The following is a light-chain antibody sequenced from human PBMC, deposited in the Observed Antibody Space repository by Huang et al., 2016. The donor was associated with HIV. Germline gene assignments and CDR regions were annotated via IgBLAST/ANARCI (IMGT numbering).Light chain of an antibody. CDR1: QSISKA. CDR2: AAS. V-gene: IGKV1-39*01. CDR3: QQSYSTPLT. Sequence: DIQMTQSPSSLSAFVGDRVTITCLASQSISKALNWYQQKPGKAPNCLIYAASNLQSGVPARFSGSGSGTDFTLTISRLQPEDFAAYYCQQSYSTPLTFGGGTEVEMK. J-gene: IGKJ4*01.